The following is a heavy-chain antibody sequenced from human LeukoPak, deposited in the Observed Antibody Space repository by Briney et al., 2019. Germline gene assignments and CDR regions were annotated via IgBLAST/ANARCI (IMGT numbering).Heavy chain of an antibody. CDR2: ISDSGGST. V-gene: IGHV3-23*01. D-gene: IGHD6-19*01. J-gene: IGHJ4*02. CDR1: GFTFSSYS. CDR3: AKGRPMAGPTHFDC. Sequence: SGGSLRLSCAASGFTFSSYSMNWVRQAPGKGLEWVSVISDSGGSTHYADSVKDRFTTSRDNFKNTLYLQMNSLRVEDTAIYYCAKGRPMAGPTHFDCWGQGTLVTVSS.